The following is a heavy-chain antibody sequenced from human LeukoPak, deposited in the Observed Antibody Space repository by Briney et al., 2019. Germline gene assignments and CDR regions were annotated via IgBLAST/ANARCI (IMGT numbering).Heavy chain of an antibody. D-gene: IGHD6-19*01. CDR1: GFTFNSYS. CDR2: ISSSSSYK. V-gene: IGHV3-21*01. J-gene: IGHJ4*02. CDR3: ARVEYTSGWYAIDY. Sequence: GGSLRHSCAASGFTFNSYSMNWVRQAPGKGLEWVSCISSSSSYKYYADSVKGRFTISRDNAKNSLYLQMSSLRAEDTAVYYCARVEYTSGWYAIDYWGQGTLVTVSS.